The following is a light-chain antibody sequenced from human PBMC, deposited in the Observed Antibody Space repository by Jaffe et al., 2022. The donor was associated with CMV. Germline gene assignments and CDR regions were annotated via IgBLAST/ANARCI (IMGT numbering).Light chain of an antibody. J-gene: IGKJ2*01. CDR1: QSVSNF. CDR2: DTS. V-gene: IGKV3-11*01. Sequence: EVVLTQFPATLSLSPGESATLPCRASQSVSNFLAWYQQKPGQAPRLLVYDTSNRATGIPARFSGSGSGTDFSLTISSLEPEDFAVYYCQQRSNWPYTFGQGTKLEI. CDR3: QQRSNWPYT.